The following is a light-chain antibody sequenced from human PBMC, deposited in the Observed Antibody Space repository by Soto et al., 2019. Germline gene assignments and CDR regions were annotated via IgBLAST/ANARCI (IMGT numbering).Light chain of an antibody. J-gene: IGKJ2*01. CDR2: DAS. V-gene: IGKV3-11*01. Sequence: IVLTQSPATLSLSPGERAALSCRASQSVSTYLAWYQQKPGQAPRLLIYDASNRATGIPARFSGSGSGADFTVTISSLEREDFAVYYCQQRSNWPTTYTFGQGTKVEIK. CDR3: QQRSNWPTTYT. CDR1: QSVSTY.